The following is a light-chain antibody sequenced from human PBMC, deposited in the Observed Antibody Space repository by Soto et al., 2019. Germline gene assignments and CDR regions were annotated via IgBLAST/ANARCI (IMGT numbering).Light chain of an antibody. J-gene: IGKJ3*01. Sequence: DIVMTQSPDSLAVSLGERATINCKSSQSVLYNSNNKNYLAWYQQKSGQPPRLLIFWAFTRESGVPDRFSGSGSGTDFTLTISSLQAEDVAFYYCQQYYAPPFSFGPGTTVSI. CDR2: WAF. CDR1: QSVLYNSNNKNY. V-gene: IGKV4-1*01. CDR3: QQYYAPPFS.